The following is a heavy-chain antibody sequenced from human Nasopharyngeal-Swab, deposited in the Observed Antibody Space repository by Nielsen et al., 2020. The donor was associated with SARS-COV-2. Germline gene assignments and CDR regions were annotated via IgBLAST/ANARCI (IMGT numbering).Heavy chain of an antibody. CDR2: IYTSGST. V-gene: IGHV4-61*02. CDR1: GGSISSGSYY. D-gene: IGHD6-19*01. CDR3: ARAPAQGSGWYYFDY. Sequence: SETLSLTCTVSGGSISSGSYYWRWIRQPAGKGLEGIGRIYTSGSTNYNPSHKSRVTISVDTSKNQIPLKLTFVTAADTAVYYCARAPAQGSGWYYFDYWGQGTLGTVSS. J-gene: IGHJ4*02.